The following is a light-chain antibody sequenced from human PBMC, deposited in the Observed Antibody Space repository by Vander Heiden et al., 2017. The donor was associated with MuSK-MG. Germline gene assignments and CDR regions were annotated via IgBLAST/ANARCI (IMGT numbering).Light chain of an antibody. V-gene: IGKV1-39*01. J-gene: IGKJ2*01. Sequence: DIQMTQSPSPLSASVGDRVTITCRASQSISRNLNWYQQKPGKAPTLLIYGASSLQRGVPSRFSGSGSGTDFTLTISRLQPEDFATYYCQQSDSSPRTFGQGTKMEIE. CDR2: GAS. CDR1: QSISRN. CDR3: QQSDSSPRT.